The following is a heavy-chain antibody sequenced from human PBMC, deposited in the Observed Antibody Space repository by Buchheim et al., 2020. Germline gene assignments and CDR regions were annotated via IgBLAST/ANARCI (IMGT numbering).Heavy chain of an antibody. J-gene: IGHJ4*02. D-gene: IGHD3-3*01. CDR1: GGSISSYY. CDR2: IYYSGST. CDR3: ARSISGVVQYYFDY. Sequence: QVQLQESGPGLVKPSETLSLTCTVSGGSISSYYWSWIRQPPGKGLEWIGYIYYSGSTNYNPSLKSRVTISVDTSKNQFSLKLSSVTAADTAVYYCARSISGVVQYYFDYWGQGTL. V-gene: IGHV4-59*08.